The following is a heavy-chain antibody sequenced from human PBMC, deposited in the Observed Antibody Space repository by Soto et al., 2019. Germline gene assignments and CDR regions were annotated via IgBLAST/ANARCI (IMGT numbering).Heavy chain of an antibody. J-gene: IGHJ4*02. D-gene: IGHD3-3*01. CDR2: MSYTTTA. CDR1: GGSTRSNVYY. V-gene: IGHV4-39*01. CDR3: VRHGRDGVTIYGVAAYNFVT. Sequence: SETLSLTCTVSGGSTRSNVYYWGWVRQAPGKGLEWIGSMSYTTTAYYNPSLRSRVLISVDTSKNQFSLRLSSVTAADTAVYYCVRHGRDGVTIYGVAAYNFVTWGQGTQVTV.